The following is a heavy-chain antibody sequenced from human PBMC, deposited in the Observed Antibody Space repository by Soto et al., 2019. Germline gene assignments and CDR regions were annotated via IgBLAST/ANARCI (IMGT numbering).Heavy chain of an antibody. CDR1: GGSMSSGDYS. CDR3: ARLKFYDTSTRSYYFDY. D-gene: IGHD3-22*01. Sequence: SETLSLTCTVSGGSMSSGDYSWSWIRQPRGKGLECIGYIYFSGNTYYNPSLKRGVTISVDTSKNQFSLKLSSVTAADTAVYYCARLKFYDTSTRSYYFDYWGQGALVTVSS. CDR2: IYFSGNT. V-gene: IGHV4-30-4*01. J-gene: IGHJ4*02.